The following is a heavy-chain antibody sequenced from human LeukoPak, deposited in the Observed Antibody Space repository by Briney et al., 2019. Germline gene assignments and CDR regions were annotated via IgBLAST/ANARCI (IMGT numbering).Heavy chain of an antibody. CDR1: GYTFTGYY. Sequence: ASVKVSCKASGYTFTGYYKHWVRQAPGQGLEWMGWINPNSGGTNSAQKFQGRVTMTTDTSISTAYVELSRLRSDDTAVYYCARVCGDSSSTHFDYWGQGTLVTVSS. J-gene: IGHJ4*02. V-gene: IGHV1-2*02. CDR2: INPNSGGT. CDR3: ARVCGDSSSTHFDY. D-gene: IGHD6-6*01.